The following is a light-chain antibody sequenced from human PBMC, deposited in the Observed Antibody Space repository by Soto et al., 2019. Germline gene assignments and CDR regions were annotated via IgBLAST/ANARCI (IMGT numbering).Light chain of an antibody. CDR3: QQYARSIT. V-gene: IGKV3D-15*01. J-gene: IGKJ5*01. CDR1: QSVSNN. CDR2: GAY. Sequence: EIVMTQSPDTLSVSPGERAALSCRTSQSVSNNLAWYQQKPGQAPRLLIYGAYTRATGIPDRFSGSGSGTDFTLTISSLEPEDFAVYYCQQYARSITFGQGTLLEI.